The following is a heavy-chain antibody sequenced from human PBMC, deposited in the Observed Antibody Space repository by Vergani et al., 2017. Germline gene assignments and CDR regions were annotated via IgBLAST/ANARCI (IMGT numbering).Heavy chain of an antibody. V-gene: IGHV4-34*01. Sequence: QVQLQQWGAGLLKPSETLSLTCAVYGGSFSGYYWSWIRQPPGKGLEWIGEINHSGSTNYNPSLKSRVTISVDTSKNQFSLKLSSVTAADTAVYYCARWLVRYGTYRGGAPGMDVWGQGTTVTVSS. CDR2: INHSGST. J-gene: IGHJ6*02. CDR1: GGSFSGYY. D-gene: IGHD3-9*01. CDR3: ARWLVRYGTYRGGAPGMDV.